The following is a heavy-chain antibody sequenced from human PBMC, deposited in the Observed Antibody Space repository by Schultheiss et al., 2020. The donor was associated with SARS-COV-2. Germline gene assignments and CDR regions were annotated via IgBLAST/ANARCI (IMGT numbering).Heavy chain of an antibody. Sequence: SETLSLTCTVSGGSISSYYWSWIRQPAGKGLEWIGRIYTSGSTNYNPSLKSRVTMSVDTSKNQFSLKLSSVTAADTAVYYCARDSQTELRFFHPPEAWFDPWGQGTLVTVSS. D-gene: IGHD3-3*01. CDR1: GGSISSYY. CDR3: ARDSQTELRFFHPPEAWFDP. V-gene: IGHV4-4*07. CDR2: IYTSGST. J-gene: IGHJ5*02.